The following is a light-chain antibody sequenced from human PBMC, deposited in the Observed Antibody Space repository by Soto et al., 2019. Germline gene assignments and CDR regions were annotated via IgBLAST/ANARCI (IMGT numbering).Light chain of an antibody. CDR1: QGISSS. CDR2: DAS. V-gene: IGKV1-13*02. J-gene: IGKJ5*01. Sequence: AIQLTQAPSSLSASVGDRVTITCRASQGISSSLAWYQQNPGKAPKLLIYDASSLESGVPLRFSGSGSGTEFTLTIRSLQPEDFAPYYCQQFNSYPITFGQGARLEI. CDR3: QQFNSYPIT.